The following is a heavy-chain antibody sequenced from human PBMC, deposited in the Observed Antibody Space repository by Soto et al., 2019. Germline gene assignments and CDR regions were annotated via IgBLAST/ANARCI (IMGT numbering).Heavy chain of an antibody. Sequence: PRLSCAASGFTFSSYSMSWVRQAPGKGLEWVSGFRTSGDGGTTYYADSVKGRCTISRDNSKNMLFLQMNSLRAEDTAIYYCAKKVNSGPGSQYFDYWGQGTLVTVS. CDR3: AKKVNSGPGSQYFDY. CDR2: FRTSGDGGTT. CDR1: GFTFSSYS. V-gene: IGHV3-23*01. D-gene: IGHD3-10*01. J-gene: IGHJ4*02.